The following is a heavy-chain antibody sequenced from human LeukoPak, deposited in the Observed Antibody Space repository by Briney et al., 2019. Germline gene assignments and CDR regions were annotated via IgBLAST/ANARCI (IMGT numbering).Heavy chain of an antibody. CDR3: TSGESLLWSNDY. CDR2: ISSSGSTI. CDR1: GFTFSDYY. J-gene: IGHJ4*02. V-gene: IGHV3-11*04. D-gene: IGHD3-10*01. Sequence: GGSLRLSCAASGFTFSDYYMSWIRQAPGKGLEWVSYISSSGSTIYYADSVKGRFTISRDNAKNSLYLQMNSLRAEDTAVYYCTSGESLLWSNDYWGQGTLVTVSS.